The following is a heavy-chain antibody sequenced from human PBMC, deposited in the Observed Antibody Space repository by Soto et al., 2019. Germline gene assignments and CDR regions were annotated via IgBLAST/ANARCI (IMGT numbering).Heavy chain of an antibody. CDR1: GFTFSSYG. CDR3: ASEGPLLWFGDYYGMDL. Sequence: QVQLVESGGGVVQPGRSLRLSCAASGFTFSSYGMHWVRQAPGKGLEWVAVIWYDGSNKYYADSVKGRFTISRDNSKNTLELQMNSLRAEDTAVYYCASEGPLLWFGDYYGMDLWCQGTTVTVSS. J-gene: IGHJ6*02. D-gene: IGHD3-10*01. CDR2: IWYDGSNK. V-gene: IGHV3-33*01.